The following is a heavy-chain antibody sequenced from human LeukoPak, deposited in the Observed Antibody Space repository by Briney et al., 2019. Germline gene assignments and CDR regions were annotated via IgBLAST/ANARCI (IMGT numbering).Heavy chain of an antibody. CDR3: AGTAMAPSGRFDY. CDR1: GFTFSSYS. J-gene: IGHJ4*02. Sequence: GSLRLSCAASGFTFSSYSMNWVRQAPGKGLEWVSSISSSSSYIYYADSVKGRFTISRDNAKNSLYLQMNSLRAEDTAVYYCAGTAMAPSGRFDYWGQGTLVTVSS. D-gene: IGHD5-18*01. CDR2: ISSSSSYI. V-gene: IGHV3-21*01.